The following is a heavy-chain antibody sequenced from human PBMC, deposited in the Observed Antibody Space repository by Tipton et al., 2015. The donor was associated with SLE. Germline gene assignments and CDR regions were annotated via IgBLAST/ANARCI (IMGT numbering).Heavy chain of an antibody. V-gene: IGHV3-48*03. J-gene: IGHJ4*02. CDR3: TRGIDPGSSRISDY. D-gene: IGHD2-15*01. CDR1: GFTLSRYE. Sequence: SLRLSCAVSGFTLSRYEMNWVRQAPGKGLEWVSYISSSGDTMNYADSVKGRFIISRDNSKSTLYLQMNNVRVEDTALYYCTRGIDPGSSRISDYWGQGTMVSVSS. CDR2: ISSSGDTM.